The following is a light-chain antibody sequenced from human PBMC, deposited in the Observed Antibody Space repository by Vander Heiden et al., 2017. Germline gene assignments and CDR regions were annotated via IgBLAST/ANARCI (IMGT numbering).Light chain of an antibody. CDR2: DVS. CDR1: SSDVGGYNY. V-gene: IGLV2-14*03. Sequence: QSALTQPASVSGSPGQSITISCTGTSSDVGGYNYVSWYQQHPAKAPKRRMYDVSNRPSGVSNRFSGSKSGNTASLTISGLQAENEADYDCSSYTRSSTVVFGGGTKLTVL. J-gene: IGLJ3*02. CDR3: SSYTRSSTVV.